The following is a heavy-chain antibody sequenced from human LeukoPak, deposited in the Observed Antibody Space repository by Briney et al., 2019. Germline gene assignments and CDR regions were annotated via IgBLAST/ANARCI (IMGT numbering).Heavy chain of an antibody. CDR3: ARDYSWFGDL. V-gene: IGHV3-7*03. CDR1: GFTFSSYA. Sequence: GGSLRLSCAASGFTFSSYAMSWVRQAPGKGLEWVANIKQDGSEKYYVDSVKGRFTISRDNAKNSLYLQMNSLRAEDTAVYYCARDYSWFGDLWGQGIRVIVSS. D-gene: IGHD3-10*01. CDR2: IKQDGSEK. J-gene: IGHJ5*02.